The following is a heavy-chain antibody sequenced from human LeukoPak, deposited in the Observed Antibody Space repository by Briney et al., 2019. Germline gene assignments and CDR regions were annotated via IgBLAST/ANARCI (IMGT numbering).Heavy chain of an antibody. V-gene: IGHV4-4*07. D-gene: IGHD3-16*01. CDR2: IYTSGST. CDR3: ARATDSDGGRAFDI. CDR1: GGSISSYY. J-gene: IGHJ3*02. Sequence: SETLSLTCIVSGGSISSYYWSWIRQPAGKGLEWIGRIYTSGSTNYNPSLKSRVTMSVDTSKNQFSLKLNSVTAADTAVYYCARATDSDGGRAFDIWGQGTMVTVSS.